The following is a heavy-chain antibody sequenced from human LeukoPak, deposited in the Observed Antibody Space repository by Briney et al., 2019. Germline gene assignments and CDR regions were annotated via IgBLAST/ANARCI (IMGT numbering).Heavy chain of an antibody. CDR3: ARGLQAYSNAFDV. Sequence: SATLSLTCTLAGGSISTYSWTWIRQPAGNGLEWIGRIYASGTTNYNPSLKSRVTISVDKSNNQFSLKLTSVTAADTAVYYCARGLQAYSNAFDVWGQGTMVTVSS. CDR1: GGSISTYS. CDR2: IYASGTT. J-gene: IGHJ3*01. D-gene: IGHD5-24*01. V-gene: IGHV4-4*07.